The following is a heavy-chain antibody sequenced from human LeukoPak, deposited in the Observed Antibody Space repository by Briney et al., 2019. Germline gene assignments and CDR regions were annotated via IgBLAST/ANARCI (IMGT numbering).Heavy chain of an antibody. CDR2: IIPIFGTA. CDR1: GGTFSSYA. V-gene: IGHV1-69*13. CDR3: AVVAYCSSTSCNDY. Sequence: SVKVSCKASGGTFSSYAISWVRQAPGQGLEWMGGIIPIFGTANYAQKFQGRVTITADESTSTAYMELSSLRSEDTAVYYCAVVAYCSSTSCNDYWGQGTLVTVSS. J-gene: IGHJ4*02. D-gene: IGHD2-2*01.